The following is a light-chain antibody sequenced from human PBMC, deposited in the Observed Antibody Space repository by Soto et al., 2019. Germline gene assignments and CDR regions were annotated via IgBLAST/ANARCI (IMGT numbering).Light chain of an antibody. J-gene: IGLJ1*01. V-gene: IGLV2-14*01. Sequence: CALTQPASVSGSAGQSITISCTGTSRDVGGYNYVSWYQQHPGKAPELMIHDVSNRPSGVSNRFSGSKSGNTASLTISGLQAEDEAEYYCISYTSSGLYVFGTGTKVTVL. CDR2: DVS. CDR3: ISYTSSGLYV. CDR1: SRDVGGYNY.